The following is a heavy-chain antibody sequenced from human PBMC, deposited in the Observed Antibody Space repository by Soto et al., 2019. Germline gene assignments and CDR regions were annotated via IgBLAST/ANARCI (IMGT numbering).Heavy chain of an antibody. Sequence: QVQVVQSGPEVKKPGASVKVSCKASGYTFTNYGIGWVRQAPGQGLEWMGWISAYNGDTNYAQKLQGRVTMTTDTSTRTSYMELTSLRSDDTAIYDCARGLTTVTTLIGLRNPLLSYYFDYWGQGTLVTVSS. D-gene: IGHD1-1*01. V-gene: IGHV1-18*01. CDR1: GYTFTNYG. CDR3: ARGLTTVTTLIGLRNPLLSYYFDY. CDR2: ISAYNGDT. J-gene: IGHJ4*02.